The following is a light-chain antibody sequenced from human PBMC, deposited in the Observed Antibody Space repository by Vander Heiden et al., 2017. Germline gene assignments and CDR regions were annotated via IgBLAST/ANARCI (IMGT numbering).Light chain of an antibody. CDR1: QSIRSY. CDR2: AAS. V-gene: IGKV1-39*01. Sequence: DIQIPQSPSSLSASVGDRVTITSRASQSIRSYLNWYQQKPGKAPKLLIYAASSLQSGVPSRFSGSGSGTDFTLTISSLQPEDFATYYCQQSYSTPYTFGQGTKLEIK. J-gene: IGKJ2*01. CDR3: QQSYSTPYT.